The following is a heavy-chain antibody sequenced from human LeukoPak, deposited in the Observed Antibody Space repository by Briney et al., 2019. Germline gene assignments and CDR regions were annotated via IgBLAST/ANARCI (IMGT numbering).Heavy chain of an antibody. CDR2: ITGSGGST. CDR3: AKGSHSSGWYTLDY. D-gene: IGHD6-19*01. J-gene: IGHJ4*02. Sequence: GGSLRLSCAASGFTFSNYAMSWVRQAPGKGLEWVSSITGSGGSTYYADSVKGRFTVSRDNSKNTLHLQMNSLRAEDTAVYYCAKGSHSSGWYTLDYWGQGTLVTVSS. CDR1: GFTFSNYA. V-gene: IGHV3-23*01.